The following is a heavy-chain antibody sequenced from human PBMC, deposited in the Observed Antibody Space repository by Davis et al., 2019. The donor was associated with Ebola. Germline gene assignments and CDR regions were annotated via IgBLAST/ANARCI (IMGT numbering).Heavy chain of an antibody. V-gene: IGHV3-23*01. CDR1: GFTFSNYA. J-gene: IGHJ4*02. Sequence: PGGSLRLSCAASGFTFSNYAMSWVRQAPGKGLEWVSAITNSGGGRYYADSVKGRFTISRDNSNNMLYLQMNNLRVEDTALYYCVQGTTSCHVWGQGTLVTVSS. D-gene: IGHD2-2*01. CDR2: ITNSGGGR. CDR3: VQGTTSCHV.